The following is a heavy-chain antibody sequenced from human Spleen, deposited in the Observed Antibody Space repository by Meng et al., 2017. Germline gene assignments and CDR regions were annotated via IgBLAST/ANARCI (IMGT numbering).Heavy chain of an antibody. CDR2: IGTEVNTYAT. CDR1: DFTLSGSN. V-gene: IGHV3-73*01. Sequence: GESLKISCAASDFTLSGSNVHWVRQASGKGLEWVGRIGTEVNTYATEYAASVKGRFTISRDDSRNTAFLQMNSLKTEDTALYYCTIYKSGHIWGQGTMVTVSS. CDR3: TIYKSGHI. J-gene: IGHJ3*02. D-gene: IGHD5-12*01.